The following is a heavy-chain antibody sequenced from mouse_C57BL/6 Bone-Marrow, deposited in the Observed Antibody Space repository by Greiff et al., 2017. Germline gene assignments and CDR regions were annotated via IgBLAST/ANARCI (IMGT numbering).Heavy chain of an antibody. V-gene: IGHV5-12*01. CDR1: GFTFSDYY. Sequence: EVHLVESGGGLVQPGGSLKLSCAASGFTFSDYYMYWVRQTPEKRLEWVAYISNGGGSTYYPDTVKGRFTISRDNAKNTLYLQMSRLKSEDTAMYYCARLFTTVVATDFDVWGTGTTVTVSS. D-gene: IGHD1-1*01. CDR2: ISNGGGST. CDR3: ARLFTTVVATDFDV. J-gene: IGHJ1*03.